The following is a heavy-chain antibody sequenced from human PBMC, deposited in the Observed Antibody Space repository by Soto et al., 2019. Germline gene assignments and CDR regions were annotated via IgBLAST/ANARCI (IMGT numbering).Heavy chain of an antibody. CDR2: INSDGSST. Sequence: RLSCAASGFTFSSYWMHWVRQAPGKELVWVSRINSDGSSTSYADSVKGRFTISRDNAKNTLYLQMNSLRAEDTAVYYCVRTSLVVAAATREDYWGQGTLVTSPQ. V-gene: IGHV3-74*01. J-gene: IGHJ4*02. D-gene: IGHD2-15*01. CDR3: VRTSLVVAAATREDY. CDR1: GFTFSSYW.